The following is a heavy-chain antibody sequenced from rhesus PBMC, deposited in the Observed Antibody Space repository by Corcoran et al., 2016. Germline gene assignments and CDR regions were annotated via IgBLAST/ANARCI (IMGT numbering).Heavy chain of an antibody. CDR2: IYGGRSTN. D-gene: IGHD6-25*01. CDR3: AREGGSPNFDY. J-gene: IGHJ4*01. CDR1: GYSISSGYG. V-gene: IGHV4-127*01. Sequence: QVQLQESGPGLVTPSETLSLTCAVSGYSISSGYGWGWIRQPPGKGLEWIGQIYGGRSTNEYNHSVRSRVTVSKDESKNQFSLKLSSVAAADTAVYYCAREGGSPNFDYWGQGVLVTVSS.